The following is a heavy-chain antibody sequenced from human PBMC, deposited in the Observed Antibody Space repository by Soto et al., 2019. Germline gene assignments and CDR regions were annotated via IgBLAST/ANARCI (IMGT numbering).Heavy chain of an antibody. CDR2: INPSGGST. CDR1: GDTFTSYY. J-gene: IGHJ3*02. Sequence: ASVKVSCKASGDTFTSYYMHWVRQAPGQGLEWMGIINPSGGSTSYAQKFQGRVTMTRDTSTSTVYMELSSLRSEDTAVYYCARRYYDILTGPDTDDAFYIWGQGTMVTVS. V-gene: IGHV1-46*03. CDR3: ARRYYDILTGPDTDDAFYI. D-gene: IGHD3-9*01.